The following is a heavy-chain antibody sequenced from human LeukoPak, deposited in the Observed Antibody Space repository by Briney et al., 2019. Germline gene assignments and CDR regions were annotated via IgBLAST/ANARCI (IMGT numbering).Heavy chain of an antibody. CDR1: GGSFSGYY. CDR3: ARGAPDGYKRRAFDY. Sequence: SETLSLTCAVYGGSFSGYYWSWIRQPPGKGLEWIGEINHSGSTNYNPSLKSRVTISVDTSKNQFSLKLSSVTAADTAVYYCARGAPDGYKRRAFDYWGQGTLVTVSS. D-gene: IGHD5-24*01. CDR2: INHSGST. J-gene: IGHJ4*02. V-gene: IGHV4-34*01.